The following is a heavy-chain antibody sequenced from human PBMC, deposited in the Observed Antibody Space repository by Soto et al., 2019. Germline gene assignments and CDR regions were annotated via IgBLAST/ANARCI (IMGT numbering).Heavy chain of an antibody. Sequence: AASVKVSCKASGYTFTGYYMHWVRQAPGQGLEWMGWINPNSGGTNYAQKFQGWVTMTRDTSISTAYMELSRLRSDDTAVYYCARQPLRSILTGYSYYYGMDVWGQGTTVTVSS. V-gene: IGHV1-2*04. CDR2: INPNSGGT. D-gene: IGHD3-9*01. CDR1: GYTFTGYY. CDR3: ARQPLRSILTGYSYYYGMDV. J-gene: IGHJ6*02.